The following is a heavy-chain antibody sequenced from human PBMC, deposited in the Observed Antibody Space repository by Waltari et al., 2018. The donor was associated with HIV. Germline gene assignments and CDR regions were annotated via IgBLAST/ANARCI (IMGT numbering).Heavy chain of an antibody. CDR1: GFTFSSYA. Sequence: EVQLVESGGGLVQPGGSLRLSCSASGFTFSSYAMHWVRQAPGNGLEYVSAISSNGGRTYYADSVKGRFTISRDNSKNTLYLQMSSLRAEDTAVYYCVKDSSGYYNAFDIWGQGTMVTVSS. V-gene: IGHV3-64D*06. J-gene: IGHJ3*02. CDR2: ISSNGGRT. D-gene: IGHD3-22*01. CDR3: VKDSSGYYNAFDI.